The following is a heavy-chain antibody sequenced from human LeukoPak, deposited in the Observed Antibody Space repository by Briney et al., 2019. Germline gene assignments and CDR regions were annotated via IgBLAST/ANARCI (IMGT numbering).Heavy chain of an antibody. Sequence: PGGSLRLSCAASGFTFSDYYMSWIRQAPGKGLEWIGYIYYSGSTYYNPSLKSRVTISVDTSKNQFSLKLSSVTAADTAVYYCARDGPSGYDLAFGYWGQGTLVTVSS. J-gene: IGHJ4*02. D-gene: IGHD5-12*01. V-gene: IGHV4-31*02. CDR2: IYYSGST. CDR3: ARDGPSGYDLAFGY. CDR1: GFTFSDYY.